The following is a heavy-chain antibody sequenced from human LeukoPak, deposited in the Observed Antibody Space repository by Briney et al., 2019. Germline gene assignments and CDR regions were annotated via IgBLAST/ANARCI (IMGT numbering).Heavy chain of an antibody. V-gene: IGHV1-2*02. CDR3: ARESAIAAAGRLDQSFDY. CDR2: INPNSGST. CDR1: GYTLTGYY. J-gene: IGHJ4*02. D-gene: IGHD6-13*01. Sequence: GASVTVSCKASGYTLTGYYMHWVRQAPGQGLEWMGWINPNSGSTNYAQKFQGRVTMTRDTSISTAYMELSRLRSDDTAVYYCARESAIAAAGRLDQSFDYWAQGTLVTVSS.